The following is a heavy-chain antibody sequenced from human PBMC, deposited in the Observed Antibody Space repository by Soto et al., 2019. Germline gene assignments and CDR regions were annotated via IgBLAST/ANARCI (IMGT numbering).Heavy chain of an antibody. CDR3: ARDYAETIFGVVITQNYYYYYMDV. CDR2: IYYSGST. V-gene: IGHV4-31*03. Sequence: SETLSLTCTVSGGSISSGGYYWSWIRQHPGKGLEWIGYIYYSGSTYYNPSLKSRVTISVDTSKNQFSLKLSSVTAADTAVYYCARDYAETIFGVVITQNYYYYYMDVWGKGTTVTVS. D-gene: IGHD3-3*01. CDR1: GGSISSGGYY. J-gene: IGHJ6*03.